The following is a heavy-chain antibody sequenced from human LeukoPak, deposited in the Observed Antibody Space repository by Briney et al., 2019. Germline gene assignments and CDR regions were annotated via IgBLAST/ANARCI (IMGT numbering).Heavy chain of an antibody. CDR2: ISSSSSYI. CDR3: ARDKAYYDFWSGYYNLHYFDY. J-gene: IGHJ4*02. CDR1: GFTFSSYS. D-gene: IGHD3-3*01. Sequence: PGGSLRLSCAASGFTFSSYSMNWVRQAPGKGLEWVSSISSSSSYIYYADSVKGRFTISRDNAKNSLYLQMNSLRAEDTAVYYCARDKAYYDFWSGYYNLHYFDYWGRGTLVTVSS. V-gene: IGHV3-21*01.